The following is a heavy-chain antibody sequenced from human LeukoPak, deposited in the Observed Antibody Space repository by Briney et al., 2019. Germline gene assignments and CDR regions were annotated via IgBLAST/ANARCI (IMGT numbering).Heavy chain of an antibody. CDR3: AREGGSYYSNWFDP. Sequence: QPGGSLRLSCAASGFTFSSYWMSWVRQAPGKGLEWVANIKQDGSEKYYVDFVKGRFTISRDNAKNSLYLQMNSLRAEDTAVYYCAREGGSYYSNWFDPWGQGTLVTVSS. D-gene: IGHD1-26*01. J-gene: IGHJ5*02. CDR1: GFTFSSYW. CDR2: IKQDGSEK. V-gene: IGHV3-7*01.